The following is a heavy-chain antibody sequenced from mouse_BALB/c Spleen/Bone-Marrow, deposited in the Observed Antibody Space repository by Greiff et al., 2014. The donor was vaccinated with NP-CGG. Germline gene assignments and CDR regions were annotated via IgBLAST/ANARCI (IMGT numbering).Heavy chain of an antibody. J-gene: IGHJ2*01. CDR3: GGTGFDY. Sequence: QVQLQQPGAELVKPGASVKLSCKASGYTFTSYRMHWVKQRPGQGLEWIGEINPSNGRTNYNEKFKSKATLTVDKSSSTAYMQLSSLTSEDSAVYYCGGTGFDYWGQGTTLTVSS. CDR2: INPSNGRT. CDR1: GYTFTSYR. V-gene: IGHV1S81*02. D-gene: IGHD2-14*01.